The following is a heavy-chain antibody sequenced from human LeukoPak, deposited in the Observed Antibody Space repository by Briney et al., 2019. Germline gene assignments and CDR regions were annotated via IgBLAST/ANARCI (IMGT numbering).Heavy chain of an antibody. Sequence: SETLSLTCAVYGGSFSGYYWSWIRQPPGKGLEWIGEINHSGSTNYNPSLKSRVTISVDTSKNQFSLKLSSVTAADTAVYYCARDYYFDYWGQGTLVTVSS. CDR3: ARDYYFDY. CDR2: INHSGST. CDR1: GGSFSGYY. V-gene: IGHV4-34*01. J-gene: IGHJ4*02.